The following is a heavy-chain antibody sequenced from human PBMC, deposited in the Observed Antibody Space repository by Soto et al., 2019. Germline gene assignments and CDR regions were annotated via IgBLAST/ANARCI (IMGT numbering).Heavy chain of an antibody. CDR2: ISYDGSNN. CDR1: GFTFSSYA. J-gene: IGHJ4*02. D-gene: IGHD5-12*01. V-gene: IGHV3-30-3*01. Sequence: QVQLVESGGGVVQPGRSLRLSCAASGFTFSSYAMHWVRQAPGKGLAWVAVISYDGSNNYYADSVKSRFTVSRDNSKNTRYLQMTGLRAEDRAVYYCARVPVEMATNYNYWGEGTLVTVSS. CDR3: ARVPVEMATNYNY.